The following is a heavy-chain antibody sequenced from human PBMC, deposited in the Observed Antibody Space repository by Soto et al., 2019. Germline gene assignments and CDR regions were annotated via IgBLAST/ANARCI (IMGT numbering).Heavy chain of an antibody. Sequence: GGSLRLSCAASGSTFSTFWMDWVRQAPGKGLEWVAKIKEDGSEKYYADSVKGRFIISRDNARNSVYLQMNSLRAEDTAVYCCARVRPGNFRDYWGQGTLVTVSS. CDR3: ARVRPGNFRDY. V-gene: IGHV3-7*03. J-gene: IGHJ4*02. CDR2: IKEDGSEK. D-gene: IGHD3-10*01. CDR1: GSTFSTFW.